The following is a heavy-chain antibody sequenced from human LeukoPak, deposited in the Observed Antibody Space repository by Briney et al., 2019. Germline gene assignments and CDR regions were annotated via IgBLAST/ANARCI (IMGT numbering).Heavy chain of an antibody. V-gene: IGHV4-59*08. Sequence: PSETLSLTCTVSGGSISSYYWSWIRQPPGKGLEWIGYIYYSGSTNYNPSLKSRVTISVDTSKNQFSLKLSSVTAADTAVYYCAILATNGGYDYWGQGTLVTVSS. CDR1: GGSISSYY. CDR3: AILATNGGYDY. J-gene: IGHJ4*02. D-gene: IGHD1-14*01. CDR2: IYYSGST.